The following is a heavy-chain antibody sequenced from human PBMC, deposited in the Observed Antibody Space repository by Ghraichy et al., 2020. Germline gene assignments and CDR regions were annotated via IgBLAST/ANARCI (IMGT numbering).Heavy chain of an antibody. CDR2: INHSGST. Sequence: SETLSLTCAVYGGSFSGYYWSWIRQPPGKGLEWIGEINHSGSTNYNPSLKSRVTISVDTSKNQFSLKLSSVTAADTAVYYCARAAGVPILHRVRWFDPWGQGTLVTVSS. V-gene: IGHV4-34*01. J-gene: IGHJ5*02. CDR3: ARAAGVPILHRVRWFDP. D-gene: IGHD2-8*01. CDR1: GGSFSGYY.